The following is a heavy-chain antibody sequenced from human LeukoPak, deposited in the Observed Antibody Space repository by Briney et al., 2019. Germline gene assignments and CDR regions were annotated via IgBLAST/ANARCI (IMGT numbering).Heavy chain of an antibody. CDR1: GGSFSGYY. J-gene: IGHJ4*02. Sequence: NPSETLSLTCAVYGGSFSGYYWSWIRQPPGKGLEWIGHIHYSGSTHYNPSLQSRVSISIDTSKNHFSLNLRSVTAVDTAVYYCARWGHFDTSGYFVVDYWGQGTLVTVSS. D-gene: IGHD3-22*01. CDR2: IHYSGST. CDR3: ARWGHFDTSGYFVVDY. V-gene: IGHV4-34*11.